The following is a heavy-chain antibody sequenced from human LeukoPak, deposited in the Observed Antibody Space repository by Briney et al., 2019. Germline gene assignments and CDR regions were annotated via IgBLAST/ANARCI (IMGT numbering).Heavy chain of an antibody. CDR2: IKQDGSEK. CDR1: GFTFSSYW. CDR3: ARDRIRDCSSTSCKGGF. J-gene: IGHJ4*02. D-gene: IGHD2-2*01. V-gene: IGHV3-7*01. Sequence: QPGESLRLSCAASGFTFSSYWMSWVRQPPGKGLEWMGNIKQDGSEKYYVDSVKGRFTISRDNAKNSLYLQMNCLRADDTAVYYCARDRIRDCSSTSCKGGFWGQGTLVTVST.